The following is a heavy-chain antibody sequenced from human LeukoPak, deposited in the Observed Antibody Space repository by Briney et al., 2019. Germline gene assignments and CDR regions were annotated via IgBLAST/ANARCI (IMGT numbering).Heavy chain of an antibody. Sequence: GASVKVSCKASGYTFTSYAMHWVRQAPGQRLEWMGWINAGNGNTKYSQKFQGRVTITRDTSASTAYMELSSLRSEDTAVYYCAREAKYYDILTIWGQGTLVTVSS. V-gene: IGHV1-3*01. CDR2: INAGNGNT. J-gene: IGHJ4*02. D-gene: IGHD3-9*01. CDR3: AREAKYYDILTI. CDR1: GYTFTSYA.